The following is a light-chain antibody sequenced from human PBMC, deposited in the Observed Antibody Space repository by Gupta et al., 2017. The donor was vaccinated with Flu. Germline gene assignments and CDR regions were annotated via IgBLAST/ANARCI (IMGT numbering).Light chain of an antibody. CDR2: AAS. J-gene: IGKJ4*01. V-gene: IGKV1-39*01. CDR3: QHRDSTPIT. Sequence: DIQMTQSPSSLSASVGDRVTITCRASQSISSYLNWYQQKPGKAPKLLIYAASRLQSGVPSRFSGSGSGTDFTLTISSRQPEDFATYYCQHRDSTPITFGGGTKVEIK. CDR1: QSISSY.